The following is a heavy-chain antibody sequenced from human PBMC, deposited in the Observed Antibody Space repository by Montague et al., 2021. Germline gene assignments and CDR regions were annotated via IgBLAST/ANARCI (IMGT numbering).Heavy chain of an antibody. V-gene: IGHV4-59*12. CDR2: VYSSGST. D-gene: IGHD6-13*01. Sequence: SETLSLTCSVSGDSITGYYWSWIRLPPGKGLEWIGSVYSSGSTSYNPSLESRVIISVESAKNQISLTLNSATAADTAVYYCARGHGYDSSWFYWGQGTLIFVSA. J-gene: IGHJ4*02. CDR1: GDSITGYY. CDR3: ARGHGYDSSWFY.